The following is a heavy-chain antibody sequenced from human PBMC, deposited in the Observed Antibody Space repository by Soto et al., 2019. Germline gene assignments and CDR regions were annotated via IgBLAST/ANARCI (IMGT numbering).Heavy chain of an antibody. D-gene: IGHD3-22*01. J-gene: IGHJ3*02. V-gene: IGHV3-7*04. Sequence: GWSLRLSCATTGFTFSSDWMSWVRQAPGKGLEWVANIKQDGSEKYYVDSVKGRFTISRDNAKNSLYLQMNSLRAEDTAVYYCARDYYDSSGYYFGPDAFDIWGQGTMVTVSS. CDR2: IKQDGSEK. CDR3: ARDYYDSSGYYFGPDAFDI. CDR1: GFTFSSDW.